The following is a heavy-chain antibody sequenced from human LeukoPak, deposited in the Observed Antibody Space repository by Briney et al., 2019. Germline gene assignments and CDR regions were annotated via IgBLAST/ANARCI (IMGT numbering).Heavy chain of an antibody. Sequence: SEPLSLTCTVSGRSISSHYWSWIRQPPGKGLEWIGYIYYSGSTNYNPSLKSRVTISVDTSKNQFSLKLSSVTAADTAVYYCARKSVLAMVRGVENWFDPWGRGTLVTVSS. CDR3: ARKSVLAMVRGVENWFDP. CDR1: GRSISSHY. V-gene: IGHV4-59*11. CDR2: IYYSGST. D-gene: IGHD3-10*01. J-gene: IGHJ5*02.